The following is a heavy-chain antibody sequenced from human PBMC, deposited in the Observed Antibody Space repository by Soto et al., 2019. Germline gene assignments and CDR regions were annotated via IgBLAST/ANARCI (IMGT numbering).Heavy chain of an antibody. D-gene: IGHD3-9*01. CDR3: ARVDYDILTGYYPWFDP. V-gene: IGHV4-34*01. Sequence: SETLSLTCAVYGGSFSGYYWSWIRQPPGKGLEWIGEINHSRSTNYNPSLTSRVTISVDTSKNQSSLKLSSVTAADTAVYYCARVDYDILTGYYPWFDPWGQGTLVTVSS. J-gene: IGHJ5*02. CDR1: GGSFSGYY. CDR2: INHSRST.